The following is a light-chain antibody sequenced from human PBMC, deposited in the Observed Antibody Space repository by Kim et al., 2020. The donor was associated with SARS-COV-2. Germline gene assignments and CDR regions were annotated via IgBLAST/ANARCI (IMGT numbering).Light chain of an antibody. CDR2: AAS. V-gene: IGKV1-39*01. Sequence: DIQMSQSPSSLSASVGDSITITCRASQSIRNYLNWYQQKPGRAPKVLIYAASSLQSGVPSRFSGSGSGTDFTLTINSLQPEDFATDYCQQSFSSSIMFGQGTRLEIK. J-gene: IGKJ5*01. CDR3: QQSFSSSIM. CDR1: QSIRNY.